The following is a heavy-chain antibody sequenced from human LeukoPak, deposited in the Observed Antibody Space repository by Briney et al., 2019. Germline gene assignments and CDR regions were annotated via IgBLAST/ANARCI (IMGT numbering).Heavy chain of an antibody. D-gene: IGHD2-2*02. CDR3: AKVDYCSSTSCYKSGYYYYYMDV. CDR1: GFTFSSYG. J-gene: IGHJ6*03. V-gene: IGHV3-30*02. Sequence: EQSLRLSCAASGFTFSSYGIHWVRQAPGKGLEWVAFIRYVVSNKYYADSGKGRFTISRDNSKNMLYLQMNSLRAEDTAVYYCAKVDYCSSTSCYKSGYYYYYMDVWGKGTTVTVSS. CDR2: IRYVVSNK.